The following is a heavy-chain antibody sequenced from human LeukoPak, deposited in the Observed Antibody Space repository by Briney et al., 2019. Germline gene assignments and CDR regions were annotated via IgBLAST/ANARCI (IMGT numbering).Heavy chain of an antibody. CDR3: ATDAGVGAGDAFDI. Sequence: ASVKVSCKVSGYTLTELSMHWVRQAPGKGREWMGGFDPEDGETIYAQKFQGRVTMTEDTSTDTAYMELSSLRSEDTAVYYCATDAGVGAGDAFDIWGQGTMVTVSS. D-gene: IGHD1-26*01. CDR2: FDPEDGET. V-gene: IGHV1-24*01. J-gene: IGHJ3*02. CDR1: GYTLTELS.